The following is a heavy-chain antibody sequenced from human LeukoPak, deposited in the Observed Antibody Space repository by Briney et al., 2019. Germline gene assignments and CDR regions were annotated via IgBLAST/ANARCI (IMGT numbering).Heavy chain of an antibody. Sequence: PGGPLRLSCAASGFTFSSYWMSWVRQAPGKGLEWVANIKQDGSEKYYVDSVKGRFTISRDNAKNSLYLQMNSLRAEDAAVYYCARESGKLSIFDHWGQGTLVTVSS. CDR2: IKQDGSEK. CDR1: GFTFSSYW. J-gene: IGHJ4*02. CDR3: ARESGKLSIFDH. D-gene: IGHD3-3*01. V-gene: IGHV3-7*01.